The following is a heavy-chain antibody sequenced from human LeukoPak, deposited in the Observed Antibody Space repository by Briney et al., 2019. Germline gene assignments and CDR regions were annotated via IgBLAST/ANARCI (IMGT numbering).Heavy chain of an antibody. D-gene: IGHD4-11*01. Sequence: ASVKVSCKASGGTFSSYAISWVRQAPGQGLEWMGRIIPIFGTANYAQKFQGRVTITTDESTSTAYMEVSSLRSEDTAVYYCASRTTVTTSGYYYYYMDVWGKGTTVTVSS. J-gene: IGHJ6*03. V-gene: IGHV1-69*05. CDR2: IIPIFGTA. CDR3: ASRTTVTTSGYYYYYMDV. CDR1: GGTFSSYA.